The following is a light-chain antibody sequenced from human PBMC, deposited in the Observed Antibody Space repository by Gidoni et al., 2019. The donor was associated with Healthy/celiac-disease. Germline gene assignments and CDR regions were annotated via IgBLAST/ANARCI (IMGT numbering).Light chain of an antibody. Sequence: IQMTPSPSSLSASVGDRVTITCQASQDISNYLNWYQQKPGKAPKLLIYDASNLETGVPSRFSGSGSGTDFTFTISSLQTEDIATYYSQQYDNLPITFGGXTKVEIK. CDR1: QDISNY. CDR2: DAS. V-gene: IGKV1-33*01. CDR3: QQYDNLPIT. J-gene: IGKJ4*01.